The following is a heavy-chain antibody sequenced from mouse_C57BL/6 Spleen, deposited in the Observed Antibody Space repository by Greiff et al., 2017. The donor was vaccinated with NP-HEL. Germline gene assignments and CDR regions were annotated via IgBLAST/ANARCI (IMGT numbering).Heavy chain of an antibody. Sequence: EVKLQESGGGLVQPGGSLSLSCAASGFTFTDYYMSWVRQPPGKALEWLGFIRNKANGYTTEYSASVKGRFTISRAKSQSILSLQMNALRAEASATYDCARYGNYPDYWGQGTTLTVSS. CDR1: GFTFTDYY. V-gene: IGHV7-3*01. CDR3: ARYGNYPDY. CDR2: IRNKANGYTT. D-gene: IGHD2-1*01. J-gene: IGHJ2*01.